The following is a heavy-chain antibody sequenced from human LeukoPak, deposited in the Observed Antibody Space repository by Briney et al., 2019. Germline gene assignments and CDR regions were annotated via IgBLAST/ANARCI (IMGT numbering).Heavy chain of an antibody. CDR2: ISAYNGNT. CDR3: AREEAQNDAFDI. V-gene: IGHV1-18*01. Sequence: ASVKVSCKASGYTFTSYGISWVRQAPGQGLEWRGWISAYNGNTTYAQKLQGRVTMTTDTSTSTAYMELRSLRSDDTAVYYCAREEAQNDAFDIWGQGTMATVSS. D-gene: IGHD6-6*01. J-gene: IGHJ3*02. CDR1: GYTFTSYG.